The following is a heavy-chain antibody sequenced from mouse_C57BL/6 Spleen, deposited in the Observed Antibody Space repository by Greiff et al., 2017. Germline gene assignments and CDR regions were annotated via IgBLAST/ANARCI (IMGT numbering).Heavy chain of an antibody. CDR2: ILPGSGST. CDR3: SRASLEVEWYCDD. J-gene: IGHJ1*01. D-gene: IGHD1-1*01. CDR1: GYTFTGYW. Sequence: QVQLQQSGAELMKPGASVKLSCKATGYTFTGYWIEWVKQRPGHGLEWIGGILPGSGSTNYNEQFKGKATLTADPSSNTAYMQLSSLTTENSAIYFWSRASLEVEWYCDDWGEGTTVTVSS. V-gene: IGHV1-9*01.